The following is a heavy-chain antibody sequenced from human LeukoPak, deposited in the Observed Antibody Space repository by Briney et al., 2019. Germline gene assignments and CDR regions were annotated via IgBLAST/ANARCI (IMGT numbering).Heavy chain of an antibody. V-gene: IGHV4-30-2*01. CDR2: IYHSGST. CDR3: ARSAAGIDQIDY. CDR1: GGSISSGGHS. D-gene: IGHD1-26*01. J-gene: IGHJ4*02. Sequence: SSETLSLTCEVSGGSISSGGHSWSWIRQPPGKGLEWIGFIYHSGSTYYNPSLKSRITISVDRSKNQFSLKLSSVTAADTAVYYCARSAAGIDQIDYWGQGTLVTVSS.